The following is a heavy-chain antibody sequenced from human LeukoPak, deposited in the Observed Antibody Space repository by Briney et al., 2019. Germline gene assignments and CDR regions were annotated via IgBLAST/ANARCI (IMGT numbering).Heavy chain of an antibody. CDR3: ARGSRSSSWYYY. D-gene: IGHD6-13*01. J-gene: IGHJ4*02. Sequence: GASVKVSCKASGGTFSSYAISWVRQAPGQGLEWMGRIIPILGIANYAQKFQGRVTITADKSTSTAYMELSSLRPEDTAVYYCARGSRSSSWYYYWGQGTLVTVSS. CDR1: GGTFSSYA. CDR2: IIPILGIA. V-gene: IGHV1-69*04.